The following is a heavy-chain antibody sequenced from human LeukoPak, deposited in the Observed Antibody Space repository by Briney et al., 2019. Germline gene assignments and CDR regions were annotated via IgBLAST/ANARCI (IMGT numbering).Heavy chain of an antibody. Sequence: PSETLSLTCTVSGGSISSYYWSWIRQPPGEGLEWIGYISHSGSTKYNSSLKSRAIISSDTSKNQFSLKLSSVTAADTAVYYCARVPVQLWFGNFDYWGQGTLVTVSS. J-gene: IGHJ4*02. CDR1: GGSISSYY. CDR3: ARVPVQLWFGNFDY. D-gene: IGHD5-18*01. V-gene: IGHV4-59*12. CDR2: ISHSGST.